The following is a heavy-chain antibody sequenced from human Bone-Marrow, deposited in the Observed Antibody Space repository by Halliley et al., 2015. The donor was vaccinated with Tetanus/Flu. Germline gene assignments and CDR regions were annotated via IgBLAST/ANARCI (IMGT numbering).Heavy chain of an antibody. CDR1: GFIVSDNY. Sequence: SLRLSCAASGFIVSDNYMTWVRQAPGKGLEWLSVIFSDDKTYYADSLEGRFTVSRDSSKNTLYLQMASLRADDTAVYYCARGTLVGARYSFDFWGQGTLVTVSS. J-gene: IGHJ4*02. CDR2: IFSDDKT. V-gene: IGHV3-53*01. D-gene: IGHD1-26*01. CDR3: ARGTLVGARYSFDF.